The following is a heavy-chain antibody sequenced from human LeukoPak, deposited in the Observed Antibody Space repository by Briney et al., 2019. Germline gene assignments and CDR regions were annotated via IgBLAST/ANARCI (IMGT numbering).Heavy chain of an antibody. Sequence: SETLSLTCTVSGGSVSSGSYYWSWIRQPPGKGLEWIGYIYYTGSTNYNPSLKSRVTISVDTSKNQFSLRLTSVTAADTAVYYCARGLHPPLELHYWGQGTLVTVSS. D-gene: IGHD1-26*01. CDR3: ARGLHPPLELHY. J-gene: IGHJ4*02. V-gene: IGHV4-61*01. CDR1: GGSVSSGSYY. CDR2: IYYTGST.